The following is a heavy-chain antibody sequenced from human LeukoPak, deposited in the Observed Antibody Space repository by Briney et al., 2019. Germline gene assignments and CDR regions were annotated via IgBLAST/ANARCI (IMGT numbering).Heavy chain of an antibody. CDR2: IYTSGST. CDR1: GGSISSGSYY. D-gene: IGHD2-2*01. Sequence: SQTLSLTCTVSGGSISSGSYYWSWIRQPAGKGLGWIGRIYTSGSTNYNPSLKSRVTISVDTSKNQFSLKLSSVTAADTAVYYCARELVPAAITRSYWYFDLWGRGTLVTVSS. V-gene: IGHV4-61*02. J-gene: IGHJ2*01. CDR3: ARELVPAAITRSYWYFDL.